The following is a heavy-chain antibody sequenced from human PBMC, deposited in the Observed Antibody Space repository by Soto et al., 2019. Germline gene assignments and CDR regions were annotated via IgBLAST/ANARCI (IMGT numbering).Heavy chain of an antibody. D-gene: IGHD4-17*01. V-gene: IGHV3-30*18. Sequence: GSLRLSCAASGFTFSSYGMHWVRQAPGKGLEWVAVISYDGSNKYYADSVKGRFTISRDNSKNTLYLQMNSLRAEDTAVYYCAKGDWGYGDYYYYGMDVWGQGTTVTVSS. J-gene: IGHJ6*02. CDR2: ISYDGSNK. CDR1: GFTFSSYG. CDR3: AKGDWGYGDYYYYGMDV.